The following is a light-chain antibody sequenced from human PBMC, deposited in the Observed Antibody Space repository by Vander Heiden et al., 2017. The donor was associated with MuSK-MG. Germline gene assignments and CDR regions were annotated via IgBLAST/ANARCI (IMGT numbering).Light chain of an antibody. J-gene: IGKJ4*01. CDR2: DAS. Sequence: DIQLTQSPSSLSASVGDRVTITCQASHDICNYLNWYQQKPGKAPKLLIYDASNLETGGPSRCSGSGSGTDFTFTISSLQPEDIATYYCQQYDNLPLTFGGGTKVEIK. CDR3: QQYDNLPLT. CDR1: HDICNY. V-gene: IGKV1-33*01.